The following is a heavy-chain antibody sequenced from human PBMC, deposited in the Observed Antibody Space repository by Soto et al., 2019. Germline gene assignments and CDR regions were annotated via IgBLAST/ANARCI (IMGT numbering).Heavy chain of an antibody. CDR3: AKDLESERPTYYYDSSGYHI. CDR2: ISDSGDIT. CDR1: EFTFSTYA. J-gene: IGHJ4*02. V-gene: IGHV3-23*01. Sequence: PGGSLRLSCAASEFTFSTYAMTWVRQAPGRGLQWVATISDSGDITYYADSVKGRFTISRDNSRNTLYLQMNNLRAEDTALYYCAKDLESERPTYYYDSSGYHIWGQGTLVTVSS. D-gene: IGHD3-22*01.